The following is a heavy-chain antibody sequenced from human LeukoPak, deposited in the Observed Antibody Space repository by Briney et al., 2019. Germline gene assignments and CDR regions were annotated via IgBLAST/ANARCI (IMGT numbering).Heavy chain of an antibody. Sequence: QAGGSLRLSCAASGFTFSSYGMHWVRQAPGKGLEWVAVIRYDGNKEFYADFVKGRFTISRDNSKNTLYLQMNSLRAEDTAVYYCARAAWVLRFLEWHYFDYWGQGTLVTVSS. CDR1: GFTFSSYG. CDR3: ARAAWVLRFLEWHYFDY. V-gene: IGHV3-30*02. D-gene: IGHD3-3*01. CDR2: IRYDGNKE. J-gene: IGHJ4*02.